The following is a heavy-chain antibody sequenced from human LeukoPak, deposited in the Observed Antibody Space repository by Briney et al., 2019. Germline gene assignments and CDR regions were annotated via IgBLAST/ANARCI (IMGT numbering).Heavy chain of an antibody. CDR1: GGSISSGGYY. CDR3: ARENPSGYYNRPIDY. D-gene: IGHD3-22*01. V-gene: IGHV4-31*03. CDR2: IYYSGST. J-gene: IGHJ4*02. Sequence: SQTLSLTCTVSGGSISSGGYYWSWIRQHPGKGLEWIGYIYYSGSTYYNPSLKSRVTMSVDTSKNQFSLKLSSVTAADTAIYYCARENPSGYYNRPIDYWGQGTLVTVSS.